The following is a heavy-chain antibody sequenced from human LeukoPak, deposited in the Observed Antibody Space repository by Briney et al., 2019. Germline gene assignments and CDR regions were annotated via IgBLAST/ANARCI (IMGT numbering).Heavy chain of an antibody. CDR1: GGSISSYY. V-gene: IGHV4-59*01. J-gene: IGHJ5*02. Sequence: SETLSLTYTVSGGSISSYYWSWIRQPPGKGLEWIGYIYYSGSTNYNPSLKSRVTISVDTSKNQFSLKLSSVTAADTAVYYCARVSRNNWFDPWGQGTLVTVSS. CDR3: ARVSRNNWFDP. D-gene: IGHD2-2*01. CDR2: IYYSGST.